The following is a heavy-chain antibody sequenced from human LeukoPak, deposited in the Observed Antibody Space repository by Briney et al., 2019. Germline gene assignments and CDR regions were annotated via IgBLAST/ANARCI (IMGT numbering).Heavy chain of an antibody. CDR1: GGSISSYY. V-gene: IGHV4-59*01. J-gene: IGHJ3*02. CDR2: IYYSGST. CDR3: ARDGGENRYGSDAFDI. Sequence: SETLSLTCTVSGGSISSYYWSWIRQPPEKGLEWIGYIYYSGSTNYNPSLKSRVTISVDTSKNQFSLKLSSVTAADTAVYYCARDGGENRYGSDAFDIWGQGTMVTVSS. D-gene: IGHD3-10*01.